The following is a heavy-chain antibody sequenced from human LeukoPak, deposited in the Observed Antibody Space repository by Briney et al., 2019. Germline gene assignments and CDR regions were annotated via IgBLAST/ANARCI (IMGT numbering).Heavy chain of an antibody. V-gene: IGHV3-21*01. J-gene: IGHJ4*02. CDR2: ISSSSSYM. CDR1: GFTFSSYS. CDR3: ARGPITGTTYFDY. Sequence: PGGSLRLSCAASGFTFSSYSMNWVRQAPGKGLEWVSSISSSSSYMYYADSVKGRFTISRDNAKNPLYLQMNSLRAEDTAVYYCARGPITGTTYFDYWGQGALVTVSS. D-gene: IGHD1-7*01.